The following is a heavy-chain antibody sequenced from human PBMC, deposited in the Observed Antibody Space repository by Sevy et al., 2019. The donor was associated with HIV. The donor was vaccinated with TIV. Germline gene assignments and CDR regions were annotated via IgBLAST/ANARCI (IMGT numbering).Heavy chain of an antibody. V-gene: IGHV3-21*01. CDR2: ISSSSSYI. CDR3: ARAPYARGTYWSFDY. Sequence: GGSLRLSCAASGFTFNIYNMNWVRQAPGKWREWVSSISSSSSYIYYADSVKGRFTISRDNANNSLYLQMNSLRAEDTAVYYCARAPYARGTYWSFDYWGQGTLVTVSS. CDR1: GFTFNIYN. D-gene: IGHD3-10*01. J-gene: IGHJ4*02.